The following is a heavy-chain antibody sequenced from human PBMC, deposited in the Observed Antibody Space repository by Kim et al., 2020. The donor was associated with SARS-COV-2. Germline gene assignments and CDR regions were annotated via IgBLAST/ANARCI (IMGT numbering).Heavy chain of an antibody. D-gene: IGHD3-10*01. CDR3: ARDRTGPFDY. CDR2: ISSSSSTI. V-gene: IGHV3-48*02. Sequence: GGSLRLSCAASGFTFSSYSMNWVRQAPGKGLEWVSYISSSSSTIYYADSVKGRVTISSANAKNTLYLQMNSLSDEDTAVYYCARDRTGPFDYWGQGTLVTVSS. J-gene: IGHJ4*02. CDR1: GFTFSSYS.